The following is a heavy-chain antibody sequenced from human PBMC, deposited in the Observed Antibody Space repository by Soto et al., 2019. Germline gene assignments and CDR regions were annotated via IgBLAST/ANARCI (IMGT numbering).Heavy chain of an antibody. CDR2: INSDGSST. CDR1: GFTFSSYW. D-gene: IGHD2-2*01. V-gene: IGHV3-74*01. CDR3: ARDKEGEVLVPAAMVDY. J-gene: IGHJ4*02. Sequence: VGSLRLSCAASGFTFSSYWMHWVRQAPGKGLVWVSRINSDGSSTSYADSVKGRFTISRDNAKNTLYLQMNSLRAEDTAVYYCARDKEGEVLVPAAMVDYWGQGTLVTVSS.